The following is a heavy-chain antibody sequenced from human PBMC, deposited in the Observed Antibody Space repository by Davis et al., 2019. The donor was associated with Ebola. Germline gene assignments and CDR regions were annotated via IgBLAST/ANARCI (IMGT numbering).Heavy chain of an antibody. CDR3: ARAITIFGVDQYYMDV. Sequence: GESLKISCAASGFTFSSYGMHWVRQAPGKGLEWVAFIRYDGSNKYYADSVKGRFTISRDNSKNTLYLQMNSLRAEDTAVYYCARAITIFGVDQYYMDVWGKGTTVTVSS. V-gene: IGHV3-30*02. D-gene: IGHD3-3*01. J-gene: IGHJ6*03. CDR1: GFTFSSYG. CDR2: IRYDGSNK.